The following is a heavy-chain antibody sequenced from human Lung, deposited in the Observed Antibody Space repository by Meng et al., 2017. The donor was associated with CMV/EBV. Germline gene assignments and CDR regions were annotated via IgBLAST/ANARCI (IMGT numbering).Heavy chain of an antibody. Sequence: SVKVSCKASGGTFSKDVISWVRQAPGQGLEWMGWIILIPGRPKHAQKFQDRVTITADRSTSTAFMELTSLASEDTAVYYCARSRGLSSTPSRPPTYGMDVWGQGXTVTVSS. D-gene: IGHD2-2*01. J-gene: IGHJ6*02. CDR2: IILIPGRP. CDR3: ARSRGLSSTPSRPPTYGMDV. V-gene: IGHV1-69*10. CDR1: GGTFSKDV.